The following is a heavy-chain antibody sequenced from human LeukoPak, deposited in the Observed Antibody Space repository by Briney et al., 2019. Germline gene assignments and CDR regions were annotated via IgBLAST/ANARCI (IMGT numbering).Heavy chain of an antibody. Sequence: GASVKVSCKASGGTFSSYAISWVRQAPGQGLEWMGWINPNSGGTNYAQKFQGRVTMTRDTSISTAYMELSRLRSDDTAVYYCARDGGGYQPLLYTYWGQGTLVTVSS. CDR3: ARDGGGYQPLLYTY. V-gene: IGHV1-2*02. CDR2: INPNSGGT. CDR1: GGTFSSYA. D-gene: IGHD2-2*02. J-gene: IGHJ4*02.